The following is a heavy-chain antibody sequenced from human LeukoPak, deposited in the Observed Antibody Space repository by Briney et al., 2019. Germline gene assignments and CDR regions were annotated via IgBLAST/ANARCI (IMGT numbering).Heavy chain of an antibody. D-gene: IGHD6-13*01. Sequence: GASVKVSCKASGYTFTSYGISWVRQAPGQGLEWMGWINPNSGGTKYAQKFQGRVTMTRDTSISTAYMELTRLRFDDTAVYYCAREGLAATDINWFDPWGQGTLVTVSS. CDR1: GYTFTSYG. V-gene: IGHV1-2*02. J-gene: IGHJ5*02. CDR3: AREGLAATDINWFDP. CDR2: INPNSGGT.